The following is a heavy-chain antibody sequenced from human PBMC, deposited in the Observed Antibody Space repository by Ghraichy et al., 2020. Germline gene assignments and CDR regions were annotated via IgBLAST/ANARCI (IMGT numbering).Heavy chain of an antibody. Sequence: SETLSLICTVSGGSITRSSYYWGWIRQPPGKGLEWIGNIYYSGSTFYNPSLKSRVTISVDTSSNQISLKLTSVTAADTAVFYCARGFQRTTARPGYLYYGFDVWGQGTTVTVSS. CDR1: GGSITRSSYY. CDR2: IYYSGST. J-gene: IGHJ6*02. CDR3: ARGFQRTTARPGYLYYGFDV. D-gene: IGHD6-6*01. V-gene: IGHV4-39*07.